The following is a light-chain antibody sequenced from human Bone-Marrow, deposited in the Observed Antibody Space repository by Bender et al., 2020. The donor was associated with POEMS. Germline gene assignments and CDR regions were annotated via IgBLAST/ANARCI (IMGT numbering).Light chain of an antibody. J-gene: IGLJ3*02. Sequence: QSALTQPASVSGSPGRAITISCTGTSSDVGGYEYVSWYQQHPGKAPKLMIYEVSNRPSGVSNRFSGSKSGNTASLTISGLQAQDEADYYCSSYTSISTRLFGGGTKLTV. CDR1: SSDVGGYEY. CDR3: SSYTSISTRL. CDR2: EVS. V-gene: IGLV2-14*01.